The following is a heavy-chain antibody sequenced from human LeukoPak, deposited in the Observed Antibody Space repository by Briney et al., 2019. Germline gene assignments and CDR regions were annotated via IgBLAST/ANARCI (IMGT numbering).Heavy chain of an antibody. D-gene: IGHD3-9*01. V-gene: IGHV3-48*03. CDR1: GFTFSSYE. J-gene: IGHJ3*02. CDR2: ISSSGSTI. Sequence: GGSLRLSCAASGFTFSSYEMNWVRQAPGKRLEWVSYISSSGSTIYYADSVKGRFTISRDNAKNSLYLQMNSLRAEDTAVYYCASHAVLRYFDWLPRLDAFDIWGQGTMVTVSS. CDR3: ASHAVLRYFDWLPRLDAFDI.